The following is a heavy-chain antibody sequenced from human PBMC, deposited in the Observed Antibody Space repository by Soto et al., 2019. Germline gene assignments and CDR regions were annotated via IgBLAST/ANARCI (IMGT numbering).Heavy chain of an antibody. Sequence: EVQLVESGGGLVQPGGSLRLSCEASGFTFRNYDMHWVRQGTGKGLEWVSGISAAGDPDYADSVEGRFTISRENAQNSFFLQINSLRVGDTAAYYCARTDRDFYCLDVWGQGTTVIVFS. J-gene: IGHJ6*02. CDR3: ARTDRDFYCLDV. CDR2: ISAAGDP. V-gene: IGHV3-13*05. CDR1: GFTFRNYD.